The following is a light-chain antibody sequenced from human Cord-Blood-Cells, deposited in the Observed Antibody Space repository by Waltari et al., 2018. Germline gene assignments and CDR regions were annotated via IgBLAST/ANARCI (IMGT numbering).Light chain of an antibody. CDR1: SSDVGGYNY. Sequence: SALTQPASVSGSPGQSITISCTGTSSDVGGYNYVPWYQQNPGKTPKYMIYDVSNPPSGVSNRFSGSKSVQTGALTISGLRAEDEAYYYCSSNTSSSTLVVYGGGTKLTVL. CDR2: DVS. J-gene: IGLJ2*01. CDR3: SSNTSSSTLVV. V-gene: IGLV2-14*01.